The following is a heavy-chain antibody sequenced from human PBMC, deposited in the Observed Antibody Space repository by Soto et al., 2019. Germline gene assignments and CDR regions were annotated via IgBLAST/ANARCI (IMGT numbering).Heavy chain of an antibody. V-gene: IGHV4-34*01. CDR1: GACFNDNH. CDR3: ARGPRNATMTRGIIGFFGP. Sequence: PXASLSLTCNVCGACFNDNHWSWIRQSPGKVLDWIGDINHAGDTDYNPTLKSRLVISVDTSKSQFSLRLSSVTAADTAVYYCARGPRNATMTRGIIGFFGPCGQRTLVTVSS. D-gene: IGHD3-10*01. CDR2: INHAGDT. J-gene: IGHJ5*02.